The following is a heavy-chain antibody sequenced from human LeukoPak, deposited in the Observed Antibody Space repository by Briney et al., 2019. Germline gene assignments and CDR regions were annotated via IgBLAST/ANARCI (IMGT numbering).Heavy chain of an antibody. V-gene: IGHV3-23*01. D-gene: IGHD3-10*01. CDR2: ISGSGATT. Sequence: GGSLRLSCAASGFTFSDYYMSWIRQAPGKGLGWVSSISGSGATTYYADSVKGRFTISRDNSKNTLYLQMNSLRAEDTAVYYCAKDEGVYYYGSGSYYSFDYWGQGTLVTVSS. CDR3: AKDEGVYYYGSGSYYSFDY. J-gene: IGHJ4*02. CDR1: GFTFSDYY.